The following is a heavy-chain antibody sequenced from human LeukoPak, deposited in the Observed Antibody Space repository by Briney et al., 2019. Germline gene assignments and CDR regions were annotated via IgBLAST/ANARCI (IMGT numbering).Heavy chain of an antibody. CDR2: IYSDGTS. D-gene: IGHD7-27*01. CDR1: GFTVSNSF. Sequence: GGSLRLSCAASGFTVSNSFMSWIRQAPGKGLEWVSVIYSDGTSYYADSVKARFSISRDNSKNSLCLQMNSLRVEDTAMYYCTKTGGPWDWGQGTLVTVSS. J-gene: IGHJ4*02. V-gene: IGHV3-53*01. CDR3: TKTGGPWD.